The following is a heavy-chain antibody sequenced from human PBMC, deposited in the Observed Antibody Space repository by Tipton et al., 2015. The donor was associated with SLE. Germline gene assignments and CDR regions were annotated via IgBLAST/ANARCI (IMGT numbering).Heavy chain of an antibody. CDR1: GYTFSVYF. V-gene: IGHV1-2*02. Sequence: QLVQSGAEVKKPGASVKVSCETSGYTFSVYFIHWVRQAPGQGLEWMGWVYPTNGDTRYAEKFQGRVTMTRDTSVNTVYLDLNRLRSDDPATYFCVRENNFYVFWGQGTLVTVSS. J-gene: IGHJ4*02. CDR2: VYPTNGDT. CDR3: VRENNFYVF.